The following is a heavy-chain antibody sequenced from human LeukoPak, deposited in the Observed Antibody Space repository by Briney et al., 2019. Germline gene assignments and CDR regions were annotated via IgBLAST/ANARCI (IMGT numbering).Heavy chain of an antibody. V-gene: IGHV1-69*13. Sequence: GASVKVSCKTPEGTFNNYAITWVRQAPGQGLEWMGVFIPIFGTANYAQKFQGRVTITADESTSTAYMELSSLRSEDTAVYYCARDGDYYYGSFWGQGTLVTVSS. CDR2: FIPIFGTA. CDR3: ARDGDYYYGSF. CDR1: EGTFNNYA. J-gene: IGHJ4*02. D-gene: IGHD3-10*01.